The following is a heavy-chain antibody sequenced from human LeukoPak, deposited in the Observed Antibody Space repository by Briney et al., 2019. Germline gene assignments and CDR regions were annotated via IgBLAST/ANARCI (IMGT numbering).Heavy chain of an antibody. CDR1: GFTFSNYG. CDR2: ISGSGDTT. D-gene: IGHD6-19*01. V-gene: IGHV3-23*01. J-gene: IGHJ4*02. Sequence: GGSLRLSCAASGFTFSNYGMSWVRQAPGKGLEWVSAISGSGDTTYYADSVKGRFTISRDNSKLYLQMNSLRAEDTAVYFCAKKGYSYGWRDSYYFDYWGQGTLVTVSS. CDR3: AKKGYSYGWRDSYYFDY.